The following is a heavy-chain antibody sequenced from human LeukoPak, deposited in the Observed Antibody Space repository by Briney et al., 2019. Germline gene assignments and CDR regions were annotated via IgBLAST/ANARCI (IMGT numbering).Heavy chain of an antibody. CDR1: AGSISSSSYS. J-gene: IGHJ4*02. CDR3: ARGYGSGGFDY. D-gene: IGHD3-10*01. V-gene: IGHV4-39*07. CDR2: IYYSGST. Sequence: ASETLSLTCTVSAGSISSSSYSWGWIRQPPGKGLEWIGSIYYSGSTYFNPSLKSRVTISVDTSKNQFSLKLSSVTAADTAVYYCARGYGSGGFDYWGQGTLVTVSS.